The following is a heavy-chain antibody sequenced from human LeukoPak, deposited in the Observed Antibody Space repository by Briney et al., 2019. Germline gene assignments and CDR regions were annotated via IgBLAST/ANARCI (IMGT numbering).Heavy chain of an antibody. D-gene: IGHD2-15*01. CDR3: ARVPSIGGLVTNWFDP. J-gene: IGHJ5*02. Sequence: SVKVSCKASGGTFSSYAISWVRQAPGQGLEWMGRIIPILGIANYEQKFQGRVTITADKSTSTAYMELSSLRSEDTAVYYCARVPSIGGLVTNWFDPWGQGTLVTVSS. CDR2: IIPILGIA. CDR1: GGTFSSYA. V-gene: IGHV1-69*04.